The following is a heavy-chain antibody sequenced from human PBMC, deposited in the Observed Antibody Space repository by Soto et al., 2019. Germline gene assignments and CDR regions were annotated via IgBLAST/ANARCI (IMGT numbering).Heavy chain of an antibody. CDR1: VGSISSSSYY. CDR2: IYYSGST. Sequence: PSETLSLTCTFSVGSISSSSYYCGWIRQPPWKGLEWIGSIYYSGSTYYNPSLKSRVTISVDTSKNQFSLKLSSVTAADTAVYYCARLRRRYSPGKGYYYYGMDVWGQGTTVTVSS. CDR3: ARLRRRYSPGKGYYYYGMDV. V-gene: IGHV4-39*01. D-gene: IGHD5-18*01. J-gene: IGHJ6*01.